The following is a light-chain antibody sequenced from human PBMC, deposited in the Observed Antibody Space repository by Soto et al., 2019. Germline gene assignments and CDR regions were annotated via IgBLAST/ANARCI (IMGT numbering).Light chain of an antibody. Sequence: QSALTQPPSVSGAPGQRVTISCTGSSSNIGAGYDLHWYQHLPGTAPKLLIYDDSNRPSGVPDRFSGSRSGTSASLAITGLQADDEADYYCQSFDSSLSAYVFGTGTKVTV. V-gene: IGLV1-40*01. CDR1: SSNIGAGYD. CDR3: QSFDSSLSAYV. J-gene: IGLJ1*01. CDR2: DDS.